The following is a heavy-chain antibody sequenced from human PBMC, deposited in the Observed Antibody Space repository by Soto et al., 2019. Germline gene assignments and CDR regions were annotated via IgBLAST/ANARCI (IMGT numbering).Heavy chain of an antibody. V-gene: IGHV3-23*03. Sequence: GSLRLSCAAYGFTFRTYAMNWVRQAPGKGLEWVAVIVGDASSIDYADSVKGRFTISRDNSKNIMYLQMTSLKVEDTATYFCAKDLRPDGRYDFAYWTQGTQVTGSS. CDR1: GFTFRTYA. CDR2: IVGDASSI. D-gene: IGHD2-15*01. CDR3: AKDLRPDGRYDFAY. J-gene: IGHJ4*02.